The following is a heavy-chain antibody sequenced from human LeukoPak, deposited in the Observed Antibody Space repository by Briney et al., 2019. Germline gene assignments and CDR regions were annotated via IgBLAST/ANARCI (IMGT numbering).Heavy chain of an antibody. CDR1: GYTFTSYD. V-gene: IGHV1-8*01. Sequence: ASVKVSCKASGYTFTSYDINWVRQATGQGLEWMGWMNPNSGSTGYAQKFQGRVTMTRNTSISTAYMELSSLRSEDTAVYYCARRRGYSFYFDYWGQGTLVTVSS. CDR3: ARRRGYSFYFDY. CDR2: MNPNSGST. D-gene: IGHD5-18*01. J-gene: IGHJ4*02.